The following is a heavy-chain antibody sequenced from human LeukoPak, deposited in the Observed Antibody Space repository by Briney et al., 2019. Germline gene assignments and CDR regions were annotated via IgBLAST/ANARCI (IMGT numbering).Heavy chain of an antibody. Sequence: GASVKVSCKASGYTFTGYYMHWVRQAPGQGLEWMGRINPNSGGTNYAQKLQGRITMTTDTSTSTAYMELRSLRSDDTAVYYCAREPHSSSWVFDNWGQGTLVTVSS. CDR1: GYTFTGYY. CDR2: INPNSGGT. V-gene: IGHV1-2*06. CDR3: AREPHSSSWVFDN. D-gene: IGHD6-13*01. J-gene: IGHJ4*02.